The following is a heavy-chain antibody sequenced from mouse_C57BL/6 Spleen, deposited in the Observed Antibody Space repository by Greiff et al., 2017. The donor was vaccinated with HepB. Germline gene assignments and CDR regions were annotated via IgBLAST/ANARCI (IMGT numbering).Heavy chain of an antibody. Sequence: EVKLMESGEGLVKPGGSLKLSCAASGFTFSSYAMSWVRQTPEKRLEWVAYISSGGDYIYYADTVKGRFTISRDNARNTLYLQMSSLKSEDTAMYYCTRGVTTAPGFDVWGTGTTVTVSS. CDR1: GFTFSSYA. D-gene: IGHD1-2*01. J-gene: IGHJ1*03. V-gene: IGHV5-9-1*02. CDR2: ISSGGDYI. CDR3: TRGVTTAPGFDV.